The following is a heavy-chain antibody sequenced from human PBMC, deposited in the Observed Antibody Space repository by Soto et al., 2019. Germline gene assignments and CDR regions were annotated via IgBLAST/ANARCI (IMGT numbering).Heavy chain of an antibody. CDR1: GFTFSSYA. CDR2: ISYDGSNK. J-gene: IGHJ6*02. CDR3: ARTVVAATIYYYGMDV. V-gene: IGHV3-30-3*01. Sequence: GSLRLSCAASGFTFSSYAMHWVRQAPGKGLEWVAVISYDGSNKYYADSVKGRFTISRDNSKNTLYLQMNSLRAEDTAVYYCARTVVAATIYYYGMDVWGQGTTVTVSS. D-gene: IGHD2-15*01.